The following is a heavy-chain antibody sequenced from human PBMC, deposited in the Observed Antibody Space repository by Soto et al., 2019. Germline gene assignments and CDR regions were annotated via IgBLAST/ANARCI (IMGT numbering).Heavy chain of an antibody. CDR3: AKGPAPLEWELIYFDY. D-gene: IGHD1-26*01. J-gene: IGHJ4*02. V-gene: IGHV3-23*01. CDR2: ISGSGGST. Sequence: EVQLLESGGGLVQPGGSLRLSCAASGFTFSSYAMTWVRQAPGKGLEWVSAISGSGGSTYYADSVKGRFTISRDNSRNTLYLQMNSLRAEDTAIYYCAKGPAPLEWELIYFDYWGQGTLVTVSS. CDR1: GFTFSSYA.